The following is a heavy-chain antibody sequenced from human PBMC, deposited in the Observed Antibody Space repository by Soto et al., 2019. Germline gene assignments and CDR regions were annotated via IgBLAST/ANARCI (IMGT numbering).Heavy chain of an antibody. CDR3: ARHNYGSGSTYFDY. Sequence: PSETLSLTCTVSGGSISSYYWSWLRQPPGKGLEWIGYIYYSGSTNYNPSLKSRVTISVDTSKNQFSLKLNSMTAADTAVYYCARHNYGSGSTYFDYWGQGTLVTVS. V-gene: IGHV4-59*08. J-gene: IGHJ4*02. CDR2: IYYSGST. D-gene: IGHD3-10*01. CDR1: GGSISSYY.